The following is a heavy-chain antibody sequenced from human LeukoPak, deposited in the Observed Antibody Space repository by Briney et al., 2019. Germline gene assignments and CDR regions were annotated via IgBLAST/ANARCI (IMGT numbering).Heavy chain of an antibody. J-gene: IGHJ5*02. CDR3: ARDTEVNWFDP. CDR2: IYYSGST. CDR1: GGSISSYY. Sequence: PPETLSLTCTVSGGSISSYYWSWIRQPPGKGLEWIGYIYYSGSTNYNPSLKSRVTISVDTSKNQFSLKLSSVTAADTAVYYCARDTEVNWFDPWGQGTLVTVSS. V-gene: IGHV4-59*01.